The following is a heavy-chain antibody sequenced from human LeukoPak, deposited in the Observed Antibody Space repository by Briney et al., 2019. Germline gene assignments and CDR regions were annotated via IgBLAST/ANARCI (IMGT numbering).Heavy chain of an antibody. J-gene: IGHJ4*02. CDR3: ARDLSPRYSGSYSFDY. V-gene: IGHV1-2*02. Sequence: ASVKVSCKASGYTFTGYYIHWVRQAPGQGLEWMGWINPNSGGTNYAQKFQGRVTMTRDTSISTAYMELSRLRSDDTAVYYCARDLSPRYSGSYSFDYWGQGTLVTVSS. CDR1: GYTFTGYY. D-gene: IGHD1-26*01. CDR2: INPNSGGT.